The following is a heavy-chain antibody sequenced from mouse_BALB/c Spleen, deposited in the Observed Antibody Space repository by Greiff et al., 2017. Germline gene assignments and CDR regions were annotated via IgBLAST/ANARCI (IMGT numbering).Heavy chain of an antibody. CDR2: INPNNGGT. D-gene: IGHD1-1*01. CDR3: ARSRGSYVYFDY. J-gene: IGHJ2*01. CDR1: GYTFTSYY. Sequence: LVESGAELVKPGASVKLSCKASGYTFTSYYMYWVKQRPGQGLEWIGEINPNNGGTSYNQKFKGKATLTVDKSSSTAYMELRSLTSEDSAVYYCARSRGSYVYFDYWGQGTTLTVSS. V-gene: IGHV1-53*01.